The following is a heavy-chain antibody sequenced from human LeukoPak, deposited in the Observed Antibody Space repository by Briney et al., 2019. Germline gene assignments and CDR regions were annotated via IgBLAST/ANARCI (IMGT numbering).Heavy chain of an antibody. Sequence: GGSLRPSCAASGFTFSSYSMNWVRQAPGKGLEWVSSISSSSSYIYYADSVKGRFTISRDNAKNSLYLQMNSLRAEDTAVYYCASFSAALNAFDIWGQGTMVTVSS. CDR3: ASFSAALNAFDI. J-gene: IGHJ3*02. V-gene: IGHV3-21*01. CDR1: GFTFSSYS. CDR2: ISSSSSYI. D-gene: IGHD2-2*01.